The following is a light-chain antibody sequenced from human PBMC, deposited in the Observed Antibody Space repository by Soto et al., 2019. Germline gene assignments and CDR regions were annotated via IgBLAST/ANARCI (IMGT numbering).Light chain of an antibody. V-gene: IGKV3-20*01. J-gene: IGKJ1*01. CDR2: SAS. Sequence: EIVLTQSPGTLSLSPGERGTLSCRASQSLGTFYLAWFQQKSGQAPRLLIYSASSRATGIPDRFSGSGSGTDFTLTISRLEPEDFAVYYCLHHGSSLWTFGQGTKVDIK. CDR3: LHHGSSLWT. CDR1: QSLGTFY.